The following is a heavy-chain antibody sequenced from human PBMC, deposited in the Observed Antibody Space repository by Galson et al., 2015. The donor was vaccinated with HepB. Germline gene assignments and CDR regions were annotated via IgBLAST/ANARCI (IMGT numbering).Heavy chain of an antibody. J-gene: IGHJ4*02. Sequence: SLRLSCAASGFTFSSYGMHWVRQAPGKGLEWVAVIWYDGSNKYYADSVKGRFTISRDNSKNTLYLQMNSLRAEDTAVYYCARRAYGGNSRAFDYWGQGTLVTVSS. CDR3: ARRAYGGNSRAFDY. V-gene: IGHV3-33*01. CDR2: IWYDGSNK. D-gene: IGHD4-23*01. CDR1: GFTFSSYG.